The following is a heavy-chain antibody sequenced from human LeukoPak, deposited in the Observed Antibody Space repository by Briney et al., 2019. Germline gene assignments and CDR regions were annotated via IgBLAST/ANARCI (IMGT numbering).Heavy chain of an antibody. Sequence: ASVTVSCTASGYTFTNNYLHWVRQAPGQGLEWMGMIYPRDGSTSYAQNFQGRVTVTRDTSTTTVHMELGGLRSEDTAVYYCARDQEGFDYWGQGTVVTVSS. V-gene: IGHV1-46*01. CDR3: ARDQEGFDY. CDR2: IYPRDGST. CDR1: GYTFTNNY. J-gene: IGHJ4*02.